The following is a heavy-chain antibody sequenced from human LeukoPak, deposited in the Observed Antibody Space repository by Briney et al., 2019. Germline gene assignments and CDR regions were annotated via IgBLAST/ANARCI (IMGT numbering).Heavy chain of an antibody. Sequence: GGSLRLSCAASEFVFSNYWMHWVRQAPGEGLVWVSRIDSDGSPTTYADSVEGRFTISRDNAKNTLYLQMNSLRAEDTAVYYCAREAQQFWSVGALDVWGQGTAVSVSS. D-gene: IGHD3-3*01. CDR3: AREAQQFWSVGALDV. CDR1: EFVFSNYW. V-gene: IGHV3-74*01. CDR2: IDSDGSPT. J-gene: IGHJ6*02.